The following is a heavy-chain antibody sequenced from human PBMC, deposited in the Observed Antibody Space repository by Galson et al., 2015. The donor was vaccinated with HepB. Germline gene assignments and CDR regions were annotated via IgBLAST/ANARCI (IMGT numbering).Heavy chain of an antibody. CDR3: ARDHKGSGGLFGY. D-gene: IGHD2-15*01. V-gene: IGHV1-3*01. CDR2: INAGNGNT. CDR1: GYTFTSYA. J-gene: IGHJ4*02. Sequence: SVKVSCKASGYTFTSYAMHWVRQAPGQRLEWMGWINAGNGNTKYSQKFQGRVTITRDTSASTAYMELSSLRSEDTAVYYCARDHKGSGGLFGYWGQGTLVTVSS.